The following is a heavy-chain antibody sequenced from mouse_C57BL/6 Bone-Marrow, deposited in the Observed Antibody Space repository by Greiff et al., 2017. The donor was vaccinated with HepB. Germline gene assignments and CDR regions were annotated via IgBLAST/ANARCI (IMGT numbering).Heavy chain of an antibody. Sequence: DVKLQESGPELVKPGASVKIPCKASGYTFTDYNMDWVKQSHGKSLEWIGDINPNNGGTIYNQKFKGKATLTVDKSSSTAYMELRSLTSEDTAVYYCARSETNYGSSLGFAYWGQGTLVTVSA. V-gene: IGHV1-18*01. CDR1: GYTFTDYN. CDR3: ARSETNYGSSLGFAY. CDR2: INPNNGGT. D-gene: IGHD1-1*01. J-gene: IGHJ3*01.